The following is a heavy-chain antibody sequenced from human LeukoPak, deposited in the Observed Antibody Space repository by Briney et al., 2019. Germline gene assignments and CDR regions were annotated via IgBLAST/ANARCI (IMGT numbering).Heavy chain of an antibody. Sequence: GGSLRLSCAASGFTLSSYWMSWVRQAPGKGLEWVANIKADESEKYYVDSVKGRFTISRDNAQNSVYLHMNSLTAEDTALYYCARDWVAGVPFDAFDIWGQGTMVSVSS. CDR2: IKADESEK. CDR1: GFTLSSYW. D-gene: IGHD3-10*01. CDR3: ARDWVAGVPFDAFDI. V-gene: IGHV3-7*03. J-gene: IGHJ3*02.